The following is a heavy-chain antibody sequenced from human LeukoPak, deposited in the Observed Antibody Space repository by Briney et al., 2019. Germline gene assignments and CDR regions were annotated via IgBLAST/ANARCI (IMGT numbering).Heavy chain of an antibody. CDR2: IYYGGST. V-gene: IGHV4-39*07. CDR1: GGSISSSSYY. J-gene: IGHJ4*02. D-gene: IGHD2-21*01. Sequence: KPSETLSLTCTVSGGSISSSSYYWGWIRQPPGKGLEWIGSIYYGGSTYYNPSLKSRVTISVDTSKNQFSLKLSSVTAADTAVYYCARGPPYLLFDYWGQGTLVTVSS. CDR3: ARGPPYLLFDY.